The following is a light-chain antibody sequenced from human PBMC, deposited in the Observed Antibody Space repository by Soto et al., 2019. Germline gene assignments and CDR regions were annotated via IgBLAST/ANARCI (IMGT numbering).Light chain of an antibody. CDR3: QQYGTSQFT. J-gene: IGKJ5*01. CDR1: QSVTSNF. CDR2: AAS. V-gene: IGKV3-20*01. Sequence: EIVLTQSPGTLSLSLGERATLSCRASQSVTSNFLAWYQQKPGQAPRLLTYAASSKASGIPDRFSGSGSGTDFTLTINGLEPEDFAVYYCQQYGTSQFTFGQGTRLEIK.